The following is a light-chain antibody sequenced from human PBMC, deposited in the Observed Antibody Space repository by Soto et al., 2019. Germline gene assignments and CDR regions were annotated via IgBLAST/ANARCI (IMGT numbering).Light chain of an antibody. J-gene: IGKJ1*01. Sequence: EIVLTQSPGTLSLSPGERATLSCRASQSVSSSYLAWYKQKPGQAPRLLIYGASSWATGIPDRFSGSGSGTDITLTISRLEPEDFAVYYCHQYGSSRTFGQGTKVEIK. V-gene: IGKV3-20*01. CDR2: GAS. CDR3: HQYGSSRT. CDR1: QSVSSSY.